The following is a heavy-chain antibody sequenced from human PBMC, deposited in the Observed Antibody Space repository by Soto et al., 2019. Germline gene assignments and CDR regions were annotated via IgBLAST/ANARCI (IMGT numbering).Heavy chain of an antibody. D-gene: IGHD6-6*01. V-gene: IGHV1-69*11. CDR3: ASHGLRAARRDYYYYGMDV. CDR2: IIPILGTA. J-gene: IGHJ6*02. CDR1: GGTFSSYA. Sequence: QVQLVQSGAEVKKPGSSVKVSCKASGGTFSSYAISWVRQAPGQGLEWMGGIIPILGTANYPQKFQGRVTITADESTSTAYMELSSLRSEDTAVYDCASHGLRAARRDYYYYGMDVWGQGTTVTVSS.